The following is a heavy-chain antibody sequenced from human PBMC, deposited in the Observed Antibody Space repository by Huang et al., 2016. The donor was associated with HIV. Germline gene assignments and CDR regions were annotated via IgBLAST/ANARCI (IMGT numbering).Heavy chain of an antibody. Sequence: QVQLQESGPGLVKPSETLSLTCTVSGGFISSHYWSWIRQSPGKGLEWIGSIFYSGYTNYNPSLKSRVTISVGTSKNQFSLELNSVTAADTAVYFCAREQQLGLALYSSNSIFDYWGQGTLVTVSS. J-gene: IGHJ4*02. D-gene: IGHD6-13*01. CDR2: IFYSGYT. V-gene: IGHV4-59*11. CDR3: AREQQLGLALYSSNSIFDY. CDR1: GGFISSHY.